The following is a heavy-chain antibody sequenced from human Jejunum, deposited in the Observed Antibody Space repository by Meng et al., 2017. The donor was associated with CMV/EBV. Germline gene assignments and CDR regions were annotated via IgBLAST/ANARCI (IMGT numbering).Heavy chain of an antibody. CDR2: INREGTST. Sequence: GITFSRYWLHWGRQVPGKGLVWISRINREGTSTSYADSVKGRFTISRDNAKNSLYLQMHSLRPEDTAVYYCARDLPGDDDYVFDHWGQGSLVTVSS. J-gene: IGHJ4*02. CDR3: ARDLPGDDDYVFDH. D-gene: IGHD4-17*01. CDR1: GITFSRYW. V-gene: IGHV3-74*01.